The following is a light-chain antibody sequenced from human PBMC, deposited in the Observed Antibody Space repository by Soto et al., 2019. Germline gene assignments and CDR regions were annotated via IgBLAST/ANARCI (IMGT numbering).Light chain of an antibody. CDR2: GAS. CDR3: QQSYSTPWT. J-gene: IGKJ1*01. V-gene: IGKV1-39*01. CDR1: QSISTY. Sequence: DIQMTQSPSSLSASVGDRVTITCRASQSISTYLTWYQQKPGKAPKLLIYGASSLQSGVPSRFTGSGSGTDFTLTISSLQPADFATYHCQQSYSTPWTFGQGTKVEIK.